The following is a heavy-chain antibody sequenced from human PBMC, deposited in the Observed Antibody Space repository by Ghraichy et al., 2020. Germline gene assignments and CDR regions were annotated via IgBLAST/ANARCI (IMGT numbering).Heavy chain of an antibody. CDR2: ISYDGSNK. D-gene: IGHD3-3*01. V-gene: IGHV3-30*18. CDR3: AKDLAFWSGYHYYGMDV. Sequence: GESLNISCAASGFTFSSYGMHWVRQAPGKGLEWVAVISYDGSNKYYADSVKGRFTISRDNSKNTLYLQMNSLRAEDTAVYYCAKDLAFWSGYHYYGMDVWGQGTTVTVSS. CDR1: GFTFSSYG. J-gene: IGHJ6*02.